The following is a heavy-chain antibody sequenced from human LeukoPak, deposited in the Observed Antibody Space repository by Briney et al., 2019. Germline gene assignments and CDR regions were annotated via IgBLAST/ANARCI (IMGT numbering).Heavy chain of an antibody. Sequence: PGGSLRLSCAASGFTFSSYAMSWVRQAPGKGLEWVSAISGSGGSTYYADSVKGRFTISRDNSKTTLYSQMNSLRAEDTAVYYCAKDPWGSGSYYMYYFDSWGQGTLVTVSS. CDR2: ISGSGGST. D-gene: IGHD3-10*01. CDR1: GFTFSSYA. J-gene: IGHJ4*02. CDR3: AKDPWGSGSYYMYYFDS. V-gene: IGHV3-23*01.